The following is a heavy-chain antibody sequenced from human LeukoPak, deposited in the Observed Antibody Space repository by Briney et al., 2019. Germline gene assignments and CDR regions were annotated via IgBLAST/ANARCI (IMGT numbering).Heavy chain of an antibody. V-gene: IGHV4-39*01. Sequence: PSETLSLTCTVSGGSISSSSYYWGWIRQPPGKGLEWIGSNYYSGSTYYNPSLKSRVTISVDTSKNQFSLKLSSVTAADTAVYHCASVGYYYDSSGYYPSFDYWGQGTLVTVSS. CDR1: GGSISSSSYY. D-gene: IGHD3-22*01. CDR3: ASVGYYYDSSGYYPSFDY. J-gene: IGHJ4*02. CDR2: NYYSGST.